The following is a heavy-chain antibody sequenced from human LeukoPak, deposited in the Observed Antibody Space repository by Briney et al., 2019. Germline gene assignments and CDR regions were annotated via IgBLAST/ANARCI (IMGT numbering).Heavy chain of an antibody. J-gene: IGHJ6*03. CDR2: IRYDGSNK. CDR3: ARDPYSGNYGNYYYYYMDV. D-gene: IGHD1-26*01. Sequence: GGSLRLSCAASGFTFSSYGMHWVRQAPGKGLEWVAFIRYDGSNKYYADSVRGRFTISRDNSKNTLYLQMNSLRAEDTAVYYCARDPYSGNYGNYYYYYMDVWGKGTTVTISS. CDR1: GFTFSSYG. V-gene: IGHV3-30*02.